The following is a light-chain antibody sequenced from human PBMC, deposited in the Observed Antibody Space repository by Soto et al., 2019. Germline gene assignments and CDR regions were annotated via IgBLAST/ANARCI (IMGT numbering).Light chain of an antibody. Sequence: EIVMTQSPATLSVSPGERATLSCRASQSVSSNLAWYQQKPGQAPRLLIYGASTRATGIPARFGGSGSGTEFTLTISSLQSEDFAVYYCQQYNNGPPWTFGQGTKVEIK. CDR1: QSVSSN. CDR2: GAS. CDR3: QQYNNGPPWT. J-gene: IGKJ1*01. V-gene: IGKV3-15*01.